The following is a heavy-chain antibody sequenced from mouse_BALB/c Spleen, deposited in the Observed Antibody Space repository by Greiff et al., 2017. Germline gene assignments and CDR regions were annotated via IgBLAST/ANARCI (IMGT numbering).Heavy chain of an antibody. CDR3: ARYGNYPYAMDY. CDR2: INPSTGYT. D-gene: IGHD2-1*01. CDR1: GYTFTSYW. Sequence: VQLQQSGAELAKPGASVKMSCKASGYTFTSYWMHWVKQRPGQGLEWIGYINPSTGYTEYNQKFKDKATLTADKSSSTAYMQLSSLTSEDSAVYYCARYGNYPYAMDYWGQGTSVTVSS. V-gene: IGHV1-7*01. J-gene: IGHJ4*01.